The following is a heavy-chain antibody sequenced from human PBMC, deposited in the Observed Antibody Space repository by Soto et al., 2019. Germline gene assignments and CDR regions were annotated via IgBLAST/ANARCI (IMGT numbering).Heavy chain of an antibody. Sequence: QVQLVQSGAEVKKPGSSVKVSCKASGGTFGSYAISWVRQAPGQGLEWMGGIIPIPGTANYAQKFQGRVTIDAEESTSTAYIELSSLRSEDTAVYYCARSQGSSTSLEIYYYYYYGMDVWGQGTTVTVSS. D-gene: IGHD2-2*01. CDR1: GGTFGSYA. J-gene: IGHJ6*02. CDR2: IIPIPGTA. CDR3: ARSQGSSTSLEIYYYYYYGMDV. V-gene: IGHV1-69*01.